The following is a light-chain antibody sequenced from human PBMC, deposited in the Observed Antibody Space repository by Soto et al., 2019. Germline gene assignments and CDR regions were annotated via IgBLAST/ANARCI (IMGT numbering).Light chain of an antibody. V-gene: IGKV3-20*01. CDR1: QSVSSSY. J-gene: IGKJ1*01. CDR3: QQYGSSPQT. CDR2: GAS. Sequence: EIVLTQSPGTLSLSPGERATLSCRASQSVSSSYLAWYQQKPGQAPRLLIYGASSRATGIPDRFSGSGSGTDFTLTISRLEPEDCAVYYCQQYGSSPQTFGQGTKDEIK.